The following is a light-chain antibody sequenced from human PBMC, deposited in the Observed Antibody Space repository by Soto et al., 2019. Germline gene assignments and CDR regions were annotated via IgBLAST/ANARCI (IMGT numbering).Light chain of an antibody. J-gene: IGKJ2*01. CDR2: EAS. Sequence: DIQMTQSPSSLSASVGDRVTITCQASHDIRNDLNWYQQKKGQAPKLLIPEASNVETGGPSGFSGSGSGTLFTLTVASLQPDDVATYYCQQFYDRPYTFGQGTKVDIK. CDR1: HDIRND. V-gene: IGKV1-33*01. CDR3: QQFYDRPYT.